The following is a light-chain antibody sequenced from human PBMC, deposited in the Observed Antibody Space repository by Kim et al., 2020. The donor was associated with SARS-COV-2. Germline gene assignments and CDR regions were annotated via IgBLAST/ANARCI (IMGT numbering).Light chain of an antibody. CDR1: QSLSNF. CDR2: DAS. CDR3: QQRSNWHPIT. J-gene: IGKJ3*01. V-gene: IGKV3-11*01. Sequence: PPGDRATLSCRANQSLSNFFAWYQQKPGQAPRLLIYDASKRATGIPARFSGSGSGTDFTLTISSLEPEDFALYYCQQRSNWHPITFGPGTKVDIK.